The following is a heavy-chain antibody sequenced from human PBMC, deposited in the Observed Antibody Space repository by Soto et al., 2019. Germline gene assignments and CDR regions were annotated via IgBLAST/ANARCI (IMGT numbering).Heavy chain of an antibody. J-gene: IGHJ6*02. Sequence: EVQLVESGGGLVKPGGSLRLSCAASGFTFSSYSMNWVRQAPGKGLEWVSSISSSSSYIYYADSVKGRFTISRDNAKNSLYLQMNSLRAEDTAVYYCARVYYDFWSGYYQNGMDVWGQGTTVTVS. CDR3: ARVYYDFWSGYYQNGMDV. CDR2: ISSSSSYI. CDR1: GFTFSSYS. D-gene: IGHD3-3*01. V-gene: IGHV3-21*01.